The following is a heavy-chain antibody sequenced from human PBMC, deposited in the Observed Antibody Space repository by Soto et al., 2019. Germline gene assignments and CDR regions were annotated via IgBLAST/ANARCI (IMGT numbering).Heavy chain of an antibody. V-gene: IGHV4-39*07. CDR1: GGSIRSSRYY. CDR2: VYYSGTT. J-gene: IGHJ5*02. Sequence: SETLSLTCTVSGGSIRSSRYYWAWVRQPPGKGLEWIGSVYYSGTTYYNPSLKSRVTISVDRSKNQFSLKLSSVTAADTAVYYCARVPSPWGQGTLVTVSS. CDR3: ARVPSP.